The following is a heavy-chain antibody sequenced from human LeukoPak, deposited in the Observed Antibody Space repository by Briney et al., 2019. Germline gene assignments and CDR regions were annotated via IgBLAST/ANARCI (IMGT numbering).Heavy chain of an antibody. CDR2: FYVSGST. V-gene: IGHV4-61*02. J-gene: IGHJ4*02. Sequence: SETLSLTCTVSGVSISSGGYFWSWIRQPAGKGLEWIGRFYVSGSTNYNPSLQSRVTISVDTSKNQFSLKLTSVTAADTAAYYCARGLSVGRGVNKLYYFDYWGQGPLVTVSS. CDR1: GVSISSGGYF. CDR3: ARGLSVGRGVNKLYYFDY. D-gene: IGHD3-10*01.